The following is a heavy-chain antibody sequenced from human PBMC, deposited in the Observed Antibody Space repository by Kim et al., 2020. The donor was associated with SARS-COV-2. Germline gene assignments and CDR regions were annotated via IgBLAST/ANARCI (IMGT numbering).Heavy chain of an antibody. V-gene: IGHV5-10-1*01. D-gene: IGHD1-20*01. CDR2: IDPSDSYT. CDR1: GYSFTSYW. J-gene: IGHJ6*02. CDR3: ARLSVTVGGDYYYGMDV. Sequence: GESLKISCKGSGYSFTSYWISWVRQMPGKGLEWMGRIDPSDSYTNYSPSFQGHVTISADKSISTAYLQWSSLKASDTAMYYCARLSVTVGGDYYYGMDVWGQGTTVTVSS.